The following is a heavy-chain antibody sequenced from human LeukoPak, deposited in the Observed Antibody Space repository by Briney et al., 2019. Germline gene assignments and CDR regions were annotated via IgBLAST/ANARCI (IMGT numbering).Heavy chain of an antibody. CDR3: ARVGDSATYFDY. J-gene: IGHJ4*02. Sequence: SETLSLTCTVSGGSISSYYWSWIRQPAGKGLEWIGRILTGGNTNYNPSLKSRVTMSGDRSKNQFSLKLSSVTAADTAVYYCARVGDSATYFDYWGRGTLVTVSS. CDR1: GGSISSYY. V-gene: IGHV4-4*07. D-gene: IGHD2-21*02. CDR2: ILTGGNT.